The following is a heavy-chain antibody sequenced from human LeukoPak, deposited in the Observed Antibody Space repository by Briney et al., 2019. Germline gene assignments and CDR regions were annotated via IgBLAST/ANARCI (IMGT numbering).Heavy chain of an antibody. CDR2: ISGSGDST. CDR3: ARVNYYDLYFDL. Sequence: PGGSLRLSCAASGFTFNKYGMSWVRQAPGKGLEWVSSISGSGDSTYYADSVKGRFTISRDNSKNTLYLQMNSLRAEDTAVYYCARVNYYDLYFDLWGRGTLVTVSS. V-gene: IGHV3-23*01. J-gene: IGHJ2*01. CDR1: GFTFNKYG. D-gene: IGHD3-22*01.